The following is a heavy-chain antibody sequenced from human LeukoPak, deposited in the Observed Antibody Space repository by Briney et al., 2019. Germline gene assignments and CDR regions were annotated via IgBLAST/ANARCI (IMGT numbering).Heavy chain of an antibody. J-gene: IGHJ4*02. Sequence: GGSLRLSCAASGFPFSSYVMHWLRQAPGKGLEWVAVIWFDGGKIYYADSVKGRFTVSRDNSKNTLYLQMNSLRAEDTAVYHCARDFTNIRGGGYFDNWGQGTLVTVSS. CDR2: IWFDGGKI. CDR3: ARDFTNIRGGGYFDN. CDR1: GFPFSSYV. V-gene: IGHV3-33*01. D-gene: IGHD2-15*01.